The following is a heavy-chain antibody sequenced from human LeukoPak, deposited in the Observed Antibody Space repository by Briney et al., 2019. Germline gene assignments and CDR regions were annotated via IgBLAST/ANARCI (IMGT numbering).Heavy chain of an antibody. Sequence: SETLPLTCAVYGGSFSGYYWSWIRQPPGKGLEWIGEINHSGSTNYNPSLKSRVTISVDTSKSQFSLKMTSVTAADTAVYYCARFGSYWGQGTLVTASS. CDR2: INHSGST. D-gene: IGHD3-10*01. CDR1: GGSFSGYY. CDR3: ARFGSY. J-gene: IGHJ4*02. V-gene: IGHV4-34*01.